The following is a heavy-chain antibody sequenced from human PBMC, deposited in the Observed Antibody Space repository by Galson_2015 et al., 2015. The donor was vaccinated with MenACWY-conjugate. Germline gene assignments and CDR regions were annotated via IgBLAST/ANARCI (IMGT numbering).Heavy chain of an antibody. D-gene: IGHD6-13*01. CDR3: ARPTIAAAGIHGARGYFDY. CDR2: IYPGDSDT. Sequence: QSGAEVKKPGESLKISCKGSGYSFPSYWIGWVRQMPGKGLEWMGIIYPGDSDTRYSPSFQGQVTISADKSISTAYLQWSSLKASDTAMYYCARPTIAAAGIHGARGYFDYWGQGTLVTVSS. V-gene: IGHV5-51*03. J-gene: IGHJ4*02. CDR1: GYSFPSYW.